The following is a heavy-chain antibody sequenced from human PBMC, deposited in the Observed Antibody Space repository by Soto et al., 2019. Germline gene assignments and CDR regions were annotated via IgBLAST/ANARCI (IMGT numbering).Heavy chain of an antibody. D-gene: IGHD6-19*01. CDR2: IIPILGIA. CDR3: ARDAPGYSSGWYY. J-gene: IGHJ4*02. V-gene: IGHV1-69*08. Sequence: QVQLVQSGAEVKKPGSSVKVSCKASGGTFSSYTISWVRQAPGQGLEWMGRIIPILGIANYAQKFQGRVTITADKYTSTAYMELSSLRSEDTAVYYCARDAPGYSSGWYYWGQGTLVTVSS. CDR1: GGTFSSYT.